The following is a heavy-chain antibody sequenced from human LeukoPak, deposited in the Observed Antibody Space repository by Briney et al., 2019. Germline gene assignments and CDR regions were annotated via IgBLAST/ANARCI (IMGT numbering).Heavy chain of an antibody. CDR3: ARTFHSSWHAFHFDY. CDR2: IYYSGST. Sequence: PSETLSLTCTVSGGSISSGGYYWSWIRQHPGKGLEWIGYIYYSGSTYYNPSLKSRVTISVDTSKNQFSLKLSSVTAADTAVYYCARTFHSSWHAFHFDYWGQGTLVTVSS. CDR1: GGSISSGGYY. J-gene: IGHJ4*02. V-gene: IGHV4-31*03. D-gene: IGHD6-13*01.